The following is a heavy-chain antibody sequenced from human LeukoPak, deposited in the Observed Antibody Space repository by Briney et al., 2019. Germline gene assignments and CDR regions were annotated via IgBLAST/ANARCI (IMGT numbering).Heavy chain of an antibody. CDR2: IYYSGST. Sequence: SETLSLTCSVSGGSISSYYWSWIRQPPGKGLEWIGYIYYSGSTNYNPSLKSRVTISVDTSKNQFSLKLSSVTAADTAVYYCARGGGAVVVPAALDYWGQGTLVTVSS. CDR3: ARGGGAVVVPAALDY. CDR1: GGSISSYY. J-gene: IGHJ4*02. D-gene: IGHD2-2*01. V-gene: IGHV4-59*01.